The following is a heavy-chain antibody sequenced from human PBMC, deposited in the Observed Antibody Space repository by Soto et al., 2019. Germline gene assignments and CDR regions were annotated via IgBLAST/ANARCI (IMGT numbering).Heavy chain of an antibody. Sequence: QVTLKESGPVLVKPTETLTLTCTVSGFSLSNARMGVSWIRQPPGKALEWLAHIFSNDEKSYSTSLKSRLTISKDTSKSQVVLTMTNMDPLDTATYYCARSKGGSGFDIWGQGTMVTVSS. CDR3: ARSKGGSGFDI. V-gene: IGHV2-26*01. CDR2: IFSNDEK. CDR1: GFSLSNARMG. D-gene: IGHD2-15*01. J-gene: IGHJ3*02.